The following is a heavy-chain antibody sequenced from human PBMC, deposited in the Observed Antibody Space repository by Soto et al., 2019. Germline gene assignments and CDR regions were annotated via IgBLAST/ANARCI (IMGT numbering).Heavy chain of an antibody. CDR1: GYRFTNHG. CDR2: ISGNDGKT. Sequence: QVQLVQSGAEVKKPGASVKVSCKASGYRFTNHGISWVRQAPGQGLEWMGWISGNDGKTKYARKFQGRVTMTTATSTITAYMEMNRLRHDDTAVYYCARDFYPLAYYFDYWGPGTLVTVSS. CDR3: ARDFYPLAYYFDY. J-gene: IGHJ4*02. V-gene: IGHV1-18*01.